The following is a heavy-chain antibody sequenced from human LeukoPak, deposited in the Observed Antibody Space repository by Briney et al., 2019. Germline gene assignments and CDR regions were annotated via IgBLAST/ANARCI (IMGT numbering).Heavy chain of an antibody. CDR3: AKDFCSGGSCYFDY. D-gene: IGHD2-15*01. Sequence: GGSLRLSCAASGFTFSSYGMSWVRQAPGKGLEWVSAISGSGGSTYYADSVKGRFTISRDNSKNTLYLQMNSLRAEDTAVYYCAKDFCSGGSCYFDYRGQGTLVTVSS. CDR2: ISGSGGST. V-gene: IGHV3-23*01. CDR1: GFTFSSYG. J-gene: IGHJ4*02.